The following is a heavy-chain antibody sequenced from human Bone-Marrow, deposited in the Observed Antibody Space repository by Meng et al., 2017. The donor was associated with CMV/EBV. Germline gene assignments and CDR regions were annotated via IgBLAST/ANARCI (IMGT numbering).Heavy chain of an antibody. D-gene: IGHD1-26*01. Sequence: ESLKISCAASGFTFSSYAMSWVRQAPGKGLEWVSAISGSGGSTYYADSVKGRFTISRDNSKNTLYLQMNSLRAEDTAVYYCAKTRSGSYSIGAFDIWGQGTMVTVSS. CDR3: AKTRSGSYSIGAFDI. CDR2: ISGSGGST. CDR1: GFTFSSYA. J-gene: IGHJ3*02. V-gene: IGHV3-23*01.